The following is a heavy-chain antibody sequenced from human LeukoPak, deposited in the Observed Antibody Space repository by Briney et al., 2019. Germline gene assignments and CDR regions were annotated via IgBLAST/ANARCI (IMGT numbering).Heavy chain of an antibody. CDR3: AALASGWYMMRDY. J-gene: IGHJ4*02. CDR1: GFTFSDSA. CDR2: ISGSGGST. Sequence: GGSLRLSCAASGFTFSDSAMSWVRQAPGKGLEWVSAISGSGGSTYYADSVKGRITISRDNSKNTLYLQMNSLRAEDTAVYYCAALASGWYMMRDYWGQGTLVTVSS. D-gene: IGHD6-19*01. V-gene: IGHV3-23*01.